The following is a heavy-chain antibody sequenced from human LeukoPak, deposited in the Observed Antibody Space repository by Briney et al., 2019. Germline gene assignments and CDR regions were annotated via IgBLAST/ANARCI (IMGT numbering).Heavy chain of an antibody. CDR1: GYSFTSYW. J-gene: IGHJ5*02. CDR3: ARLVVRGVIIPNSFDP. V-gene: IGHV5-51*01. CDR2: IYPGDSDT. Sequence: GESLKISCKGSGYSFTSYWIGWVRQMPGKGLEWMGIIYPGDSDTRYSPSFQGQVTISADKSISTAYLQWSSLKASDTAMYYCARLVVRGVIIPNSFDPWGQGTLVTVSS. D-gene: IGHD3-10*01.